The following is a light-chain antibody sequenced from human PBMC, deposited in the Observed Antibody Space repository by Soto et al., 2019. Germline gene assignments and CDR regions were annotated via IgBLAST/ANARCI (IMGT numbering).Light chain of an antibody. V-gene: IGKV1-5*01. Sequence: DIQMTQSPSTLSASIGDRVTITCRASQSISAWLAWYQQKPGRAPKLLIFDASSLESGVPSRFSGSGSGTEFTLSISSLQPDDFGTYYCQQYGTYTWAFGQGTKV. CDR3: QQYGTYTWA. CDR1: QSISAW. CDR2: DAS. J-gene: IGKJ1*01.